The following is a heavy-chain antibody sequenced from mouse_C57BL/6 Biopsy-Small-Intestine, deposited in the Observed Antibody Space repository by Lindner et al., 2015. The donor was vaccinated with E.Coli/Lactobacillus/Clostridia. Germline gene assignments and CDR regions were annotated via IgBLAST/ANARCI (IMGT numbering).Heavy chain of an antibody. J-gene: IGHJ1*01. CDR2: IDPYNGAT. V-gene: IGHV1S135*01. CDR3: ARGRWLPSYWYFDV. Sequence: VQLQESGPELVKPGASVKMSCKASGYSFTGYSMHWVKQSHGKSLEWIGYIDPYNGATSYDQKFKGKATLTVDKSSSTAYMQLSSLTSEDSAVYFCARGRWLPSYWYFDVWGAGTTVTVSS. D-gene: IGHD2-3*01. CDR1: GYSFTGYS.